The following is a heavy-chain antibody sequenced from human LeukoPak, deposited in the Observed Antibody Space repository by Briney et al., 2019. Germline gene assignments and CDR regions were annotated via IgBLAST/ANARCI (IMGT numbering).Heavy chain of an antibody. Sequence: SETLSLTCTVAVGSISSGGYYWSWIRQPPGKGLEWIAYISAAGTTFYNPSLKGRVTISLDRSKNQFSLNLTSITAADTAVYYCAGQNVPTPHDHWGQGTQVTVSS. J-gene: IGHJ1*01. CDR3: AGQNVPTPHDH. V-gene: IGHV4-30-2*01. D-gene: IGHD2-2*01. CDR2: ISAAGTT. CDR1: VGSISSGGYY.